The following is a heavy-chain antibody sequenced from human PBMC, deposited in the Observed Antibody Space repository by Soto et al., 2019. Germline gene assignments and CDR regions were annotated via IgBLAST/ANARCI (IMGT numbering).Heavy chain of an antibody. CDR1: SNW. Sequence: SNWWSWVRQPPGKGLEWIGEIYHSGSTNYNPSLKSRVTISVDKSKNQFSLKLSSVTAADTAVYYCASKKIAARRGGWFDPWGQGTLVTVSS. CDR2: IYHSGST. V-gene: IGHV4-4*02. CDR3: ASKKIAARRGGWFDP. J-gene: IGHJ5*02. D-gene: IGHD6-6*01.